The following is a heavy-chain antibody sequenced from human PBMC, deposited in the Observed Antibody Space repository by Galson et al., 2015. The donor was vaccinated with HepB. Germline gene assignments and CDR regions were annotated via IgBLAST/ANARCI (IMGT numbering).Heavy chain of an antibody. CDR1: GFTFSTYG. V-gene: IGHV3-33*01. J-gene: IGHJ5*02. Sequence: SLRLSCAASGFTFSTYGLHWVRQAPGKGLEWVSVIWYDRTNKYYADSVKGRFTISRDNSKSTLYMQMNSLRAEDTAVYSCATEPRHNSGWFALDPWDQGTLVTVSS. CDR3: ATEPRHNSGWFALDP. CDR2: IWYDRTNK. D-gene: IGHD6-19*01.